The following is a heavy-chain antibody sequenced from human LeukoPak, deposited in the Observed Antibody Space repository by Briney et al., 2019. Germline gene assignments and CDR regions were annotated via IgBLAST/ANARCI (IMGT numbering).Heavy chain of an antibody. CDR3: AREGDYSNYDDY. V-gene: IGHV3-21*01. J-gene: IGHJ4*02. D-gene: IGHD4-11*01. Sequence: GGSLRLSCAASGFTFSSYSMNWVRQAPGKGLEWVSSISSSSSYIYYADSVKGRFTISRDNAKNSLYLQMNSLRAEDTAVYYCAREGDYSNYDDYWGQGTLVTVSS. CDR2: ISSSSSYI. CDR1: GFTFSSYS.